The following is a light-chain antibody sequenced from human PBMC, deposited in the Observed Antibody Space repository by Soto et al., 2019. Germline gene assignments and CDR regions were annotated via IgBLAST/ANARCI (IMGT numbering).Light chain of an antibody. J-gene: IGLJ2*01. CDR2: SSS. Sequence: QAVVTQPPSASGTPGQRGTISCSGSASNIVSNPVNWYQHLPGTAPKLLIYSSSHRPSGVPDRFSGSKSGTSASLAIRGLQSGDEADYYCAAWDVSLNVVVFGGGTTVTVL. V-gene: IGLV1-44*01. CDR3: AAWDVSLNVVV. CDR1: ASNIVSNP.